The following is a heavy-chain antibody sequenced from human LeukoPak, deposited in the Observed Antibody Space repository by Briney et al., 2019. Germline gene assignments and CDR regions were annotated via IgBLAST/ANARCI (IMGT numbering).Heavy chain of an antibody. Sequence: ASVKVSCKASGYTFTSYDINWVRQATGQGLEWMGWMNPNSGNTGYAQKFQGRVTMTRNTSISTAYMEQSSLRSEDTAVYYCARGHYDILTGYPPPNWFDPWGQGTLVTVSS. J-gene: IGHJ5*02. V-gene: IGHV1-8*01. CDR1: GYTFTSYD. D-gene: IGHD3-9*01. CDR3: ARGHYDILTGYPPPNWFDP. CDR2: MNPNSGNT.